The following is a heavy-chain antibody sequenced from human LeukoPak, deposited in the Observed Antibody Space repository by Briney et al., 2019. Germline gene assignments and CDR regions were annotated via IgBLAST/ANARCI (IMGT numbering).Heavy chain of an antibody. Sequence: SETLSLTCTVSGGSISSSSYYWGWIRQPPGKGLEWIGSIYYSGSTYYNPSLKSRVTISVDTSKNHFSLKLSSVTAADTAVYYCARLRDYYDSSGYPRYYFDYWGQGTLVTVSS. CDR2: IYYSGST. J-gene: IGHJ4*02. V-gene: IGHV4-39*02. D-gene: IGHD3-22*01. CDR1: GGSISSSSYY. CDR3: ARLRDYYDSSGYPRYYFDY.